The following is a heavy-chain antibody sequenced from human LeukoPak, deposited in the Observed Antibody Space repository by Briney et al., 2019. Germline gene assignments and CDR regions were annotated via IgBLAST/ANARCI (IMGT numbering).Heavy chain of an antibody. J-gene: IGHJ5*02. V-gene: IGHV4-39*07. CDR1: GGSISSSSYY. CDR3: ARAGAWQIDP. Sequence: SETLSLTCTVSGGSISSSSYYWGWIRQPPGKGLEWIGSIYYSGSTYYNPSLKSRVTISVDTSKNQFSLKLSSVTAADTAVYYCARAGAWQIDPWGQGTLVTVSS. D-gene: IGHD3-10*01. CDR2: IYYSGST.